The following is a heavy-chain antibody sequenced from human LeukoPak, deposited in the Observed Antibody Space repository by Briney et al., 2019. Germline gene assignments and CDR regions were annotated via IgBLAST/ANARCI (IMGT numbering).Heavy chain of an antibody. CDR1: GYTFTSYD. V-gene: IGHV1-8*01. J-gene: IGHJ6*03. CDR2: MNPNSGNT. D-gene: IGHD6-19*01. CDR3: ARGEQQWLVYYYYYYIDV. Sequence: ASVKVSCKASGYTFTSYDINWVRQATGQGLEWMGWMNPNSGNTGYAQKFQGRVTMTRNTSISTAYMELSSLRSEDTAVYYCARGEQQWLVYYYYYYIDVWGKGTTVTVSS.